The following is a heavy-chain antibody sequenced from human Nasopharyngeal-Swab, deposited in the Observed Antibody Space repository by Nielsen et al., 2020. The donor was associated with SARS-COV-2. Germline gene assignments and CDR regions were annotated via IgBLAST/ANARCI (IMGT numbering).Heavy chain of an antibody. CDR2: IWYDGIKK. CDR3: ARDSDTNSQYSQFDY. J-gene: IGHJ4*02. Sequence: GESLKISCVASGFSFRDYGMHWVRQTPGKGLEWVAVIWYDGIKKYYGDSVKGRFTISRDISMNTLYLQMNSLRVEDTAVYYCARDSDTNSQYSQFDYWGQGTRVTVSS. D-gene: IGHD2-15*01. CDR1: GFSFRDYG. V-gene: IGHV3-33*01.